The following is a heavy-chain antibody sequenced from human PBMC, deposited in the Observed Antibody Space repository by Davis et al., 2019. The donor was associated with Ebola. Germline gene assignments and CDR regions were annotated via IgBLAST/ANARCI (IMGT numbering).Heavy chain of an antibody. CDR2: IYSSGST. D-gene: IGHD2-21*02. V-gene: IGHV4-30-4*01. CDR1: GGSFSGYY. Sequence: SETLSLTCAVYGGSFSGYYWSWIRQPPGKGLEWIGYIYSSGSTYYNPSLKPRVTISVNTSKNQFSLKLSSVTAADTAVYYCARVGVTAIDYWGQGTLVTVSS. J-gene: IGHJ4*02. CDR3: ARVGVTAIDY.